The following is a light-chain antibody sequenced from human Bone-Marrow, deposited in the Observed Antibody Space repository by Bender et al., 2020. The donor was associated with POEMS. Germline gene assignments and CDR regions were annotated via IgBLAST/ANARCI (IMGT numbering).Light chain of an antibody. CDR1: SSDVDIYDL. J-gene: IGLJ2*01. CDR2: EVS. CDR3: SSFAGGNNVV. V-gene: IGLV2-8*01. Sequence: QSALTQPASVSGSPGQSITPSCTGASSDVDIYDLVSWFQQHPGKAPKLIIYEVSKRPSGVPDRFSGSKSGNTASLTVSGLQAEDEADYYCSSFAGGNNVVFGGGTSLTVL.